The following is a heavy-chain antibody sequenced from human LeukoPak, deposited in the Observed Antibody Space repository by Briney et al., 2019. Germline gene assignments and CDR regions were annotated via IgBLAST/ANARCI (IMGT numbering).Heavy chain of an antibody. J-gene: IGHJ4*02. V-gene: IGHV3-21*01. CDR2: ISTSSSYI. Sequence: PGGSLRLSCAASGFTFSNYNMNWVRQAPGKGLEWVSSISTSSSYIYYADSVKGRFAISRDDAKNSLYLQMNSLRAEDTAVYYCARDYLSYCTGSSCYEVYWGQGTLVTVSS. CDR1: GFTFSNYN. D-gene: IGHD2-2*01. CDR3: ARDYLSYCTGSSCYEVY.